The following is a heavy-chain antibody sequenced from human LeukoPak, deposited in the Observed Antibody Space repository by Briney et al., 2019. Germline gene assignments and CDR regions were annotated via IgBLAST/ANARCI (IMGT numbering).Heavy chain of an antibody. D-gene: IGHD1-1*01. CDR2: IYYSGAT. J-gene: IGHJ4*02. V-gene: IGHV4-61*08. Sequence: PSETLSLTCTVSGGSISRSAYYWNWIRQPPGKGLEWIAYIYYSGATDYNPSLKSRVTTSVDASKNQFSLKLSSVTAADTAVYYCARDKVPGDYWGRGTLVTVSS. CDR3: ARDKVPGDY. CDR1: GGSISRSAYY.